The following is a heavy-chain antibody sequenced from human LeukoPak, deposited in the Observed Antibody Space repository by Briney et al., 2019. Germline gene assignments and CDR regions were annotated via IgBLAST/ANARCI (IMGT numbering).Heavy chain of an antibody. J-gene: IGHJ5*02. CDR3: AREDCSSTSCYASKGSGRELNWFDP. V-gene: IGHV3-74*01. Sequence: GGSLRLSCAASGFTFSSYWMHWVRQAPGKGLGWVSRINSDGSSTIYADSVKGRFTISRDNTNNTLYLQMNSLRAEDTAVYYCAREDCSSTSCYASKGSGRELNWFDPWGQGTLVTVSS. CDR2: INSDGSST. D-gene: IGHD2-2*01. CDR1: GFTFSSYW.